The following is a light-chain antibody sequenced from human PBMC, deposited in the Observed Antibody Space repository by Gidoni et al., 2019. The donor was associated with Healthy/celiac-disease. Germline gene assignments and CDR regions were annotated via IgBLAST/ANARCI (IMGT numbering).Light chain of an antibody. Sequence: QSVLTQPPSASGTPGQRVTIPCSGSSSNIGSNTVNWYQQLPGTAPKLLIYSNNQRPSGVPYRFSCSKSGTSASLAISGLQSEDEADYYCAAWDDSLNGPVFGGGTKLTVL. CDR3: AAWDDSLNGPV. J-gene: IGLJ2*01. V-gene: IGLV1-44*01. CDR2: SNN. CDR1: SSNIGSNT.